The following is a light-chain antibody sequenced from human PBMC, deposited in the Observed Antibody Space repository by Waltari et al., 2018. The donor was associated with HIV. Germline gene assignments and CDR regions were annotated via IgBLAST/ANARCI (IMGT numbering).Light chain of an antibody. CDR2: EVT. CDR3: SSFAGSNKL. Sequence: QSALTQPPSASASPGQSVNMSCTAATSDIHPYNFISWYQQYSGKAPKLIIFEVTKRPSGVPDRFSGSRSGNTASLIVSGLQAEDEAVYFCSSFAGSNKLFGGGTKLTVL. CDR1: TSDIHPYNF. J-gene: IGLJ2*01. V-gene: IGLV2-8*01.